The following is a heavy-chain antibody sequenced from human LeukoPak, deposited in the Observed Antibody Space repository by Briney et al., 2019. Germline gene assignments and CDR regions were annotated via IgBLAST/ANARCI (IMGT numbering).Heavy chain of an antibody. J-gene: IGHJ3*02. CDR3: ARDASHAFDI. CDR2: IYYSGST. CDR1: GGSISSSNFY. Sequence: SETLSLTCTVSGGSISSSNFYWGWIRQPPGKGLEWIGSIYYSGSTYYNPSLKSRVTISVDTSKNQFSLKLSSVTAADTAVYYCARDASHAFDIWGQGTMVTVSS. D-gene: IGHD3-16*01. V-gene: IGHV4-39*07.